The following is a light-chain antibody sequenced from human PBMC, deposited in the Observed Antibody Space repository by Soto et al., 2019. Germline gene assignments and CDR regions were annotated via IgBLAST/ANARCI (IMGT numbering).Light chain of an antibody. CDR1: SSDVGSYNL. Sequence: QSVLTQPASVSGSPGQSITISCTGTSSDVGSYNLVSWYQQHPGKAPKLIIYEVSYRPSGVSNRFSGSKSGNTASLTISGLQADDETDYYCCSYTTSATYVFGTGTKVTVL. CDR3: CSYTTSATYV. J-gene: IGLJ1*01. CDR2: EVS. V-gene: IGLV2-14*02.